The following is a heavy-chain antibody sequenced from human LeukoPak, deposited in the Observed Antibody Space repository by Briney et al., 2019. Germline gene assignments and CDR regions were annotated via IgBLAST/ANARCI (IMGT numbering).Heavy chain of an antibody. V-gene: IGHV5-51*01. CDR1: GNRFTRSW. CDR3: ATIISHYFTSGSYHKVDAPFFAD. J-gene: IGHJ4*02. D-gene: IGHD3-10*01. CDR2: IYPDDSDT. Sequence: GESLKISCKGSGNRFTRSWIGWVRQMPGKGLEWMGSIYPDDSDTNYSPSFQGQVAMSVDKSISTAYLQWSSLKASDTAMYFCATIISHYFTSGSYHKVDAPFFADWGQGTLVTVSS.